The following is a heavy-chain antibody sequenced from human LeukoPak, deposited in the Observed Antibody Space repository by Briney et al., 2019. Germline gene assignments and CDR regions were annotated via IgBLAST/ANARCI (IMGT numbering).Heavy chain of an antibody. J-gene: IGHJ4*02. V-gene: IGHV4-59*01. CDR1: GGSISSYY. D-gene: IGHD6-13*01. CDR3: ARGVYIAAALYGY. CDR2: IYYSGTT. Sequence: KTSETLSLTCTVSGGSISSYYWSWIRQPPGKGLEWIGYIYYSGTTNYNPSLKSRVTISVDTSKNQFSLKLSSVTAADTAVYYCARGVYIAAALYGYWGQGTLVTVSS.